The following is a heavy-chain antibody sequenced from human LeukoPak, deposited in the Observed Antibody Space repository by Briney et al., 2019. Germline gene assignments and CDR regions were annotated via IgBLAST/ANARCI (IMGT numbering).Heavy chain of an antibody. V-gene: IGHV3-74*01. CDR3: ARGYHDSSGYYGPYFEY. CDR1: GFTFSNYW. J-gene: IGHJ4*02. D-gene: IGHD3-22*01. CDR2: INSDGSNT. Sequence: GGSLGFSCAASGFTFSNYWMQWVRHAPGKGLVWVSRINSDGSNTRHADFVKGRFTFSRDNAKNTVYLQMNSLRVEDTAVYYCARGYHDSSGYYGPYFEYWGQGALVTVSS.